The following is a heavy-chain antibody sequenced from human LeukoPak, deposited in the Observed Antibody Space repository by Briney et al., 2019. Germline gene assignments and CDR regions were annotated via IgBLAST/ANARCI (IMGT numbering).Heavy chain of an antibody. CDR3: AATRVCGGVLLRPNCLYFED. CDR1: GFTFSSYA. Sequence: GGSLRLSCAASGFTFSSYAMSWVRQAPGKGLERVSAISGSGGSTNYADSVQGRFTVSRDNSKNTLYLQMNSLRAEDTAIYYCAATRVCGGVLLRPNCLYFEDWGQGTLVTVSS. J-gene: IGHJ4*02. D-gene: IGHD3-10*01. V-gene: IGHV3-23*01. CDR2: ISGSGGST.